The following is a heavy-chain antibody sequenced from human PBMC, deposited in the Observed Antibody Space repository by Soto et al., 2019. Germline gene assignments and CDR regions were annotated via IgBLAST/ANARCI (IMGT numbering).Heavy chain of an antibody. CDR2: IKSKTDGGTT. CDR1: GFTFSNAW. J-gene: IGHJ1*01. CDR3: TTEYDSSGYYYFQH. D-gene: IGHD3-22*01. Sequence: GGSLRLSCAASGFTFSNAWMSWVRQAPGKGLEWVGRIKSKTDGGTTDYAAPVKGRFTISRDDSKNTLYLQMNSLKTEDTAVYYCTTEYDSSGYYYFQHWGQGTLVTVSS. V-gene: IGHV3-15*01.